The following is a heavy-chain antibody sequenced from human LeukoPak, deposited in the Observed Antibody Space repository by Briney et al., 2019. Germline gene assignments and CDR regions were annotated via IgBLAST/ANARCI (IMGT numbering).Heavy chain of an antibody. CDR1: GYTFTSYD. Sequence: ASVNVSCKASGYTFTSYDINWVRQATGQGIEWMGWMNPNSGNTGYAQKFQGRVTMTRNTSISTAYMELSSLRSEDTAVYYCARGGRGGGSYGYWGQGTLVTVSS. J-gene: IGHJ4*02. V-gene: IGHV1-8*01. D-gene: IGHD1-26*01. CDR3: ARGGRGGGSYGY. CDR2: MNPNSGNT.